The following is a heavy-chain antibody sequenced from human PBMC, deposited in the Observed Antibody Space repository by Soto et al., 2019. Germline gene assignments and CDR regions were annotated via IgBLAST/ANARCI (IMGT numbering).Heavy chain of an antibody. CDR3: ARMLDGGSSSYYYYGVDV. Sequence: SETLSLTCSVSGGSISSYYWSWIRQPPGKGLEWIGYVYYSGSTNYNPSLKSRVTISVDTSKNQFSLKLSSVTAADTAVYYCARMLDGGSSSYYYYGVDVWGQGTTVTVSS. CDR1: GGSISSYY. CDR2: VYYSGST. D-gene: IGHD2-8*01. V-gene: IGHV4-59*08. J-gene: IGHJ6*02.